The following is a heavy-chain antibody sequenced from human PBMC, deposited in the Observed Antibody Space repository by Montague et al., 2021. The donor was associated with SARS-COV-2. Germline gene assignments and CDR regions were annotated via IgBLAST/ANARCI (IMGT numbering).Heavy chain of an antibody. CDR2: IYYSGST. J-gene: IGHJ6*03. CDR1: GGSVSSGGYY. CDR3: ASSYYYGSGTYVYNYYMDV. V-gene: IGHV4-61*08. Sequence: SETLSLTCTVSGGSVSSGGYYWSWIRQPPGKGLEWIGYIYYSGSTNYNPSLKSRVTISVDSSENQFSLRLSSVTAADTAVYYCASSYYYGSGTYVYNYYMDVWGKGTTVTVSS. D-gene: IGHD3-10*01.